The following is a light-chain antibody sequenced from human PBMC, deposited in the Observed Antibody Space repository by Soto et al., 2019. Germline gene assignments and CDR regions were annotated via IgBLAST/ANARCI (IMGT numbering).Light chain of an antibody. CDR1: TGTVTSGHY. CDR2: DTS. J-gene: IGLJ3*02. V-gene: IGLV7-46*01. CDR3: LIPDSDAWV. Sequence: QAVVTQETSMSVSPGGTVTLTCGSSTGTVTSGHYPYWFQQKPGQAPRTLIYDTSNKQSWTPARFSGSLLGGEAGLTLSAPQPEDEADYYCLIPDSDAWVFVKRTKLTLL.